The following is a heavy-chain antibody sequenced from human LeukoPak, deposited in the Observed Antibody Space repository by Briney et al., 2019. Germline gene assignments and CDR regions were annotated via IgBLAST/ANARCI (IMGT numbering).Heavy chain of an antibody. J-gene: IGHJ4*02. Sequence: SETLSLTCTVSGGSISSYYWRWIRQPPGKGLEWVGYIYYSGCTNYNPSLKSRVTISVDTSKNQFSLKLSSVTAADTAVYYCARSMVRGVITFDYWGQGTLVTVSS. D-gene: IGHD3-10*01. V-gene: IGHV4-59*08. CDR3: ARSMVRGVITFDY. CDR1: GGSISSYY. CDR2: IYYSGCT.